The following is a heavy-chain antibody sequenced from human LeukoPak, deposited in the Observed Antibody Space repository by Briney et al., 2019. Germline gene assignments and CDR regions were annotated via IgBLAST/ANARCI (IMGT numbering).Heavy chain of an antibody. CDR2: IRSKAYGGQK. Sequence: GGSLRLSCTASGFTFGDYAMSWVRQAPGKGLEWVGFIRSKAYGGQKEYARSVKGRFTISRDDSKSIAYLQMNSLKTEDTAVYYCTRFAVLLWFGKLSIEPYFDYWGQGTLVTVSS. J-gene: IGHJ4*02. D-gene: IGHD3-10*01. CDR1: GFTFGDYA. CDR3: TRFAVLLWFGKLSIEPYFDY. V-gene: IGHV3-49*04.